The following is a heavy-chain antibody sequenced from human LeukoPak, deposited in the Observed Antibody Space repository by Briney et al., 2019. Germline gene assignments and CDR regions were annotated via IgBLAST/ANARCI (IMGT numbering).Heavy chain of an antibody. CDR3: ARGFPQGGSYGNFDY. V-gene: IGHV1-69*13. J-gene: IGHJ4*02. CDR1: GYTFTSYA. CDR2: IIPIFGTA. D-gene: IGHD1-26*01. Sequence: AASVKVSCKASGYTFTSYAIHWVRQAPGQRLEWMGGIIPIFGTANYAQKFQGRVTITADESTSTAYMELSSLRSEDTAVYYCARGFPQGGSYGNFDYWGQGTLVTVSS.